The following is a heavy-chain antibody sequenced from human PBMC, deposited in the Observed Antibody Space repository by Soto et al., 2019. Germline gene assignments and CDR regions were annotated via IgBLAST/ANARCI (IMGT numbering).Heavy chain of an antibody. V-gene: IGHV3-74*01. CDR1: GFTFSSYW. CDR3: ARGGSLNGYFDL. CDR2: INSDGSST. Sequence: EVQLVESGGGLVQPGGSLRLSCAASGFTFSSYWMHWVRQAPGKGLVWVSRINSDGSSTSYADSVKGRFTISRDNAKNTLYLQWNWLRAEDTAVYCCARGGSLNGYFDLWGRGTRVTVSS. J-gene: IGHJ2*01. D-gene: IGHD2-15*01.